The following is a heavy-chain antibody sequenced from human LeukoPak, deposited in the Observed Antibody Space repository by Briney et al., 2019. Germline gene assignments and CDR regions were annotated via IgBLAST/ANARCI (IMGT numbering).Heavy chain of an antibody. CDR2: IKKVESDK. CDR3: ARAGYCSSTSCYKASAFDI. V-gene: IGHV3-7*01. D-gene: IGHD2-2*03. J-gene: IGHJ3*02. CDR1: GFTFSSYW. Sequence: GRSLRLSCAASGFTFSSYWMSWVCQGPGKGLGWVANIKKVESDKYYMDTVKGRCPISRYNAKNSLYLQMNSLRAEDTAVYYCARAGYCSSTSCYKASAFDIWGQGTMVTVSS.